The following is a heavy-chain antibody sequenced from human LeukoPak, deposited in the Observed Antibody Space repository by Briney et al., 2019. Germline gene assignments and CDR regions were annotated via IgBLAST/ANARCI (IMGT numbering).Heavy chain of an antibody. CDR1: GFSFTSYW. CDR2: IYPGDSDT. CDR3: ARVGRVGSYYYGMDV. D-gene: IGHD3-10*01. Sequence: GESLKISCMGSGFSFTSYWVGWVRQMPGKGPEWMGIIYPGDSDTRYSPSFQGQVTISADKSISTAYLQWSSLKASDTAMYYCARVGRVGSYYYGMDVWGQGTTVTVSS. V-gene: IGHV5-51*01. J-gene: IGHJ6*02.